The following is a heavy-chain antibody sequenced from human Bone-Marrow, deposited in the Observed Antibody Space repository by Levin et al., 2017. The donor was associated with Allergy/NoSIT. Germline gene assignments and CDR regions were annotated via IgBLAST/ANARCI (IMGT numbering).Heavy chain of an antibody. Sequence: GESLKISCAASGFTFSSYSMNWVRQAPGKGLEWVSSISSSSSYIYYADSVKGRFTISRDNAKNSLYLQMNSLRAEDTAVYYCAREGGVYPSDYYYGMDVWGQGTTVTVSS. V-gene: IGHV3-21*01. CDR2: ISSSSSYI. CDR3: AREGGVYPSDYYYGMDV. CDR1: GFTFSSYS. D-gene: IGHD5/OR15-5a*01. J-gene: IGHJ6*02.